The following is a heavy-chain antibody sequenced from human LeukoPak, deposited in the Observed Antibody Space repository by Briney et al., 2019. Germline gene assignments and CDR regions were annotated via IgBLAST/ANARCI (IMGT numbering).Heavy chain of an antibody. V-gene: IGHV3-21*01. Sequence: PGGSLRLSCAASGFTFSSYSMNWVRQAPGKGLEWVSSISSSSSYIYYADSVKGRFTISRDNAKNSLYLQMNSLRAEDTAVYYCARDGWLQALVWFDPSGQGTLVTVSS. D-gene: IGHD5-24*01. J-gene: IGHJ5*02. CDR3: ARDGWLQALVWFDP. CDR1: GFTFSSYS. CDR2: ISSSSSYI.